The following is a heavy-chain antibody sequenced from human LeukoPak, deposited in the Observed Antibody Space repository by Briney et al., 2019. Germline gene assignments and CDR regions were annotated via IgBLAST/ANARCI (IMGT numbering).Heavy chain of an antibody. V-gene: IGHV4-34*01. Sequence: PSETLSLTCAVYGGSFSGYYWSWIRQPPGKGLEWIGEINHSGSTNYNPSLKSRVTISVDTSKNQFSLKLSSVTAADTAVYYCASGNYGGPFDYWGQGTLVTVSS. D-gene: IGHD4-23*01. CDR2: INHSGST. CDR3: ASGNYGGPFDY. J-gene: IGHJ4*02. CDR1: GGSFSGYY.